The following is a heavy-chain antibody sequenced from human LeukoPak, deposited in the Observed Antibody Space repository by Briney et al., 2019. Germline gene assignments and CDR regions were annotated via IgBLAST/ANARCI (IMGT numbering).Heavy chain of an antibody. Sequence: SETLSLTCTVSGGSISSGSYFWAWLRQPPGKGLEWIGRIYTSGSTNYNPSLKSRVTMSVDTSKNQFSLKLSSVTAADTAVYYCARDKGDFDYWGQGTLVTVSS. CDR3: ARDKGDFDY. J-gene: IGHJ4*02. CDR2: IYTSGST. D-gene: IGHD3-16*01. CDR1: GGSISSGSYF. V-gene: IGHV4-61*02.